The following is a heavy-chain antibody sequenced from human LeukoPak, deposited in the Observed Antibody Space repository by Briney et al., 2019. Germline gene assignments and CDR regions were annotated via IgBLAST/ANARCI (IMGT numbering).Heavy chain of an antibody. CDR3: AREVVVAATYPYYYYMDV. CDR1: GFTFSSYA. V-gene: IGHV3-30*04. D-gene: IGHD2-15*01. J-gene: IGHJ6*03. Sequence: SGGSLRLSCAASGFTFSSYAMHWVRQAPGKGLEWVAVISYDGSNKYYADSVKGRFTISRDNSKNTLYLQMSSLRAEDTAVYYCAREVVVAATYPYYYYMDVWGKGTTVTVSS. CDR2: ISYDGSNK.